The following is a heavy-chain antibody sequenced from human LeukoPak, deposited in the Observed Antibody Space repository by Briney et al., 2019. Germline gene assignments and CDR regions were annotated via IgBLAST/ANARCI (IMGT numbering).Heavy chain of an antibody. Sequence: GGSLRLSCAASGFSFNNSGMHWVRQAPGKGLEWVAVISYDGSNKYYADSVKGRFTISRDNSKNTLYLQMNSLRAEDTAVYYCAKDSYPAKKMATISCYDYWGQGTLVTVSS. D-gene: IGHD5-24*01. J-gene: IGHJ4*02. CDR2: ISYDGSNK. CDR1: GFSFNNSG. V-gene: IGHV3-30*18. CDR3: AKDSYPAKKMATISCYDY.